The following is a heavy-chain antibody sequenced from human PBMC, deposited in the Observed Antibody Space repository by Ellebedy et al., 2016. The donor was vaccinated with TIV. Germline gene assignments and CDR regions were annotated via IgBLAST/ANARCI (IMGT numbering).Heavy chain of an antibody. Sequence: ASVKVSCKASGYTFTGYYMHWVRQAPGQGLEWMGWINPYSGGTNYAQKFQDRVTMTRDTSISTAYMELSGLMSDDTAVYYCAALPYISTSSAFWGQGTLVTVSS. CDR1: GYTFTGYY. D-gene: IGHD6-13*01. V-gene: IGHV1-2*02. CDR3: AALPYISTSSAF. J-gene: IGHJ4*02. CDR2: INPYSGGT.